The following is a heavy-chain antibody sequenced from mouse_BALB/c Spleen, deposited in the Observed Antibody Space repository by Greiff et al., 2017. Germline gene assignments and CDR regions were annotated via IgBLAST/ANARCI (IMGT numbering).Heavy chain of an antibody. D-gene: IGHD1-1*01. V-gene: IGHV5-12-2*01. J-gene: IGHJ1*01. CDR3: ARRFDYGSSPYFDV. CDR2: ISNGGGST. Sequence: EVMLVESGGGLVQPGGSLKLSCAASGFTFSSYTMSWVRQTPEKRLEWVAYISNGGGSTYYPDTVKGRFTISRDNAKNTLYLQMSSLKSEDTAMYYCARRFDYGSSPYFDVWGAGTTVTVSA. CDR1: GFTFSSYT.